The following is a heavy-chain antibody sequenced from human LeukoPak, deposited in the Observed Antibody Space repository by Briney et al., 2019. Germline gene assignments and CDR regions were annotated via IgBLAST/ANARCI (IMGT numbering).Heavy chain of an antibody. J-gene: IGHJ4*02. CDR3: ARANNWNYALGY. V-gene: IGHV1-18*01. CDR2: ISTGNGDT. Sequence: ASVKVSCKASGDTLIRYGISWVRQAPGQRLEWMGWISTGNGDTNYGQKFQGRVTMTTDTSTGTAYMELRSLRSDYTAMYYCARANNWNYALGYWGQGTLVTVSS. D-gene: IGHD1-7*01. CDR1: GDTLIRYG.